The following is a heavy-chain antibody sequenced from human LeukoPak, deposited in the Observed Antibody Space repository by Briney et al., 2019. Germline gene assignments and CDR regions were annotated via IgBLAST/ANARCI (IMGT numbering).Heavy chain of an antibody. CDR3: ARDAMIVVDYFDY. Sequence: SETLSLTCTVSGGSISSRSYYWGWIRPPPGKELEWIGSIYYSGSTYYNPSLKSRVTISVDTSKNQFSLKLSSVTAADTAVYYCARDAMIVVDYFDYWGQGTLVTVSS. D-gene: IGHD3-22*01. V-gene: IGHV4-39*02. CDR2: IYYSGST. CDR1: GGSISSRSYY. J-gene: IGHJ4*02.